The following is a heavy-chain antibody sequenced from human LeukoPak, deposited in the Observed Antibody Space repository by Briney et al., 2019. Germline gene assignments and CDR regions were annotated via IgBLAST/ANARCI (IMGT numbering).Heavy chain of an antibody. J-gene: IGHJ6*03. CDR3: ARGRYYGSGSYSYYYYYYYMDV. CDR2: INHSGST. Sequence: PSETLSLTCAVYGGSFSGYYWSWIRQPPGKGLEWIGGINHSGSTNYNPSLKSRVTISVDTSKNQFSLKLSSVTAADTAVYYCARGRYYGSGSYSYYYYYYYMDVWGKGTTVTVSS. CDR1: GGSFSGYY. V-gene: IGHV4-34*01. D-gene: IGHD3-10*01.